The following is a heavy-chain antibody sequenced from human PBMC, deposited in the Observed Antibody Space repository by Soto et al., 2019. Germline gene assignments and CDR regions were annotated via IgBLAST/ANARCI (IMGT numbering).Heavy chain of an antibody. J-gene: IGHJ5*02. D-gene: IGHD1-20*01. Sequence: SETLSLTCAVYGGSFSCYYLSWIRQPPGKGLEWIGEINHSGSTNYNPSLKSRVTISVDTSKNQFSLKLSSVTAADTAVYYCARGPGITGTTFVHDWFDPWGQGTLVTVSS. V-gene: IGHV4-34*01. CDR2: INHSGST. CDR1: GGSFSCYY. CDR3: ARGPGITGTTFVHDWFDP.